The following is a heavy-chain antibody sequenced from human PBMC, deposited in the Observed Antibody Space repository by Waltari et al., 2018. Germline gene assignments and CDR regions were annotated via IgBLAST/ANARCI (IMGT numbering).Heavy chain of an antibody. D-gene: IGHD6-19*01. CDR1: GFTFSNCW. Sequence: EVQLVESGGGLVQPGGSLRLSCAASGFTFSNCWMDWVRQAPGKGLVWVSRNYGDGTTTHYADSVKGRFSVARDNAKNTLYLQMNSLRAEDTAVYYCARTVAGSFDHWGQGTLVNVSS. V-gene: IGHV3-74*01. CDR3: ARTVAGSFDH. J-gene: IGHJ4*02. CDR2: NYGDGTTT.